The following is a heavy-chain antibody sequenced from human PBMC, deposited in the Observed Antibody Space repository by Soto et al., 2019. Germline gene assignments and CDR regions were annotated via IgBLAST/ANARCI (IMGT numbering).Heavy chain of an antibody. J-gene: IGHJ4*02. CDR3: ARGPTYYDILTGSPDFDY. Sequence: PSETLSLTCIVSGGSISNYYWSWIRQPPGKGLEWIGYIYYSGSTYYNPSLKSRVTISVDTSKNQFSLKLSSVTAADTAVYYCARGPTYYDILTGSPDFDYWGQGTLVTVSS. CDR1: GGSISNYY. CDR2: IYYSGST. D-gene: IGHD3-9*01. V-gene: IGHV4-59*08.